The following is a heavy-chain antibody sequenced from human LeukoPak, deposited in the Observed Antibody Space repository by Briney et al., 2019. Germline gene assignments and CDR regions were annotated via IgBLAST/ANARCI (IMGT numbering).Heavy chain of an antibody. V-gene: IGHV4-34*01. D-gene: IGHD4-17*01. CDR3: ARGARLRWFDP. J-gene: IGHJ5*02. CDR2: INHSGSP. Sequence: PSETLSLTCAVYGGSFSGYYWSWIRQPPGKGLEWIGEINHSGSPNYNPSLKSQVTISVDTSKNQFSLKLSSVTAADTAVYYCARGARLRWFDPWGQGTLVTVSS. CDR1: GGSFSGYY.